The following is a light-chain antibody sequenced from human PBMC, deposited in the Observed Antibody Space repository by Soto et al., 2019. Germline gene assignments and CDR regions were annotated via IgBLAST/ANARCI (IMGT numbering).Light chain of an antibody. V-gene: IGKV1-5*03. CDR3: QHYNSYSEA. CDR2: KAS. CDR1: QSIGSW. Sequence: IKMYPSPPTLSATVEGGIAITGQSVQSIGSWLAWYQQKPGKAPKLLIYKASTLKSGVPSRFSGSGSGTEFTLTISSLHPDDFATYYCQHYNSYSEAFGQGTKVDI. J-gene: IGKJ1*01.